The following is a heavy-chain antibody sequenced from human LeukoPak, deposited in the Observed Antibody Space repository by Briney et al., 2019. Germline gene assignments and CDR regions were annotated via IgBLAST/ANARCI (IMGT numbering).Heavy chain of an antibody. V-gene: IGHV3-13*01. J-gene: IGHJ5*02. CDR2: ICTTDNT. CDR3: ARVPTNSWYNWFDP. Sequence: PGGSLRLSCAASGFAFSIYDMHWVRQPTGKGLEWVSAICTTDNTYYIDSVKGRFTISRENAKNSLYHQMNSLRAEDTAIYYCARVPTNSWYNWFDPWGQGTLVTVSS. D-gene: IGHD2-8*01. CDR1: GFAFSIYD.